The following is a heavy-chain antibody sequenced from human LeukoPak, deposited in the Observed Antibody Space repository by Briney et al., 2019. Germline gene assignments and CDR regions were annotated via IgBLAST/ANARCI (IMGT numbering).Heavy chain of an antibody. V-gene: IGHV1-69*13. CDR1: GGTFSTHG. J-gene: IGHJ5*02. D-gene: IGHD3-3*01. CDR2: IIPVFGVT. CDR3: ARTPFGVVYNWFDP. Sequence: SVKVSCKTSGGTFSTHGISWVRQAPGQGLEWLGGIIPVFGVTDCAQKFQGRVTITADESTSTAYMELSSLRSEDTAVYYCARTPFGVVYNWFDPWGQGTLVTVSS.